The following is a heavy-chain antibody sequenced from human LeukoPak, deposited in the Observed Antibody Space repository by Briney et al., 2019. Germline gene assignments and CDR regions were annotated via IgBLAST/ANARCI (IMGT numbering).Heavy chain of an antibody. CDR1: GGSISSYY. CDR3: ARVGGGNYYYYGLDV. J-gene: IGHJ6*02. D-gene: IGHD2-15*01. V-gene: IGHV4-59*01. Sequence: SETLSLTCIVSGGSISSYYWSWIRQPPGKGLEWIGYIYNSGNTNYNPSLKSRVTISVDTSKNQFSLKLSSVTPADTAVYYCARVGGGNYYYYGLDVWGQGATVTVSS. CDR2: IYNSGNT.